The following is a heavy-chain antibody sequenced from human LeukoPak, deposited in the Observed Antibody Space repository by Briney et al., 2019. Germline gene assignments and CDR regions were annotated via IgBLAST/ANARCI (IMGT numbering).Heavy chain of an antibody. CDR1: GYTFTSYY. V-gene: IGHV1-46*01. Sequence: GASVKVSCKASGYTFTSYYMHWVRQAPGQGLEWMGIINPSGGSTSYAQKFQGRVTMTRDMSTSTVYMELSSLRSEDTAVYYCARDLGSSVGATPYFDYWGQGTWSPSPQ. J-gene: IGHJ4*02. D-gene: IGHD1-26*01. CDR3: ARDLGSSVGATPYFDY. CDR2: INPSGGST.